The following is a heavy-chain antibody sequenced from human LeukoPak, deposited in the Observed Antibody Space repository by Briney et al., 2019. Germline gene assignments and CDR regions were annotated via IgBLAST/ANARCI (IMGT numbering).Heavy chain of an antibody. CDR3: ARVDYGDYQYFQH. D-gene: IGHD4-17*01. CDR2: ISGSGGGT. Sequence: GGSLRLSCAASGFTFEDHGMSWVRHVSGKGLEWVSVISGSGGGTNYADSVKGRFTISRDNSKNTLYLQMNSLRAEDTAVYYCARVDYGDYQYFQHWGQGTLVTVSS. V-gene: IGHV3-23*01. J-gene: IGHJ1*01. CDR1: GFTFEDHG.